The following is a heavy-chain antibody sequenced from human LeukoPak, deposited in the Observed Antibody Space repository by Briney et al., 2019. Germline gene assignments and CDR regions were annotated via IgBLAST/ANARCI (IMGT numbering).Heavy chain of an antibody. CDR2: IYYSGST. CDR1: GGSISSSSHY. V-gene: IGHV4-39*07. D-gene: IGHD3-22*01. J-gene: IGHJ4*02. CDR3: ARGGAYYYDSSGYYTY. Sequence: KTSETLSLTCTVSGGSISSSSHYWGWIRQPPGKGLEWIGSIYYSGSTYYNPSLKSRVTISVDTSKNQFSLKLSSVTAADTAVYYCARGGAYYYDSSGYYTYWGQGTLVTVSS.